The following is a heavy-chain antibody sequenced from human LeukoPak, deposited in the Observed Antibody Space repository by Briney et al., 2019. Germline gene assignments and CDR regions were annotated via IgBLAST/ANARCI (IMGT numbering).Heavy chain of an antibody. V-gene: IGHV4-34*01. J-gene: IGHJ4*02. Sequence: SETLSLTCAVYGGSFSGYYWSWIRQPPGKGLEWIGEINHSGSTNYNPSLKSRVTISVDTSKNQFSLKLSSVTAADTAVYYCARVHAGYCSGGSCLHFDYWGQGTLVTVSS. CDR3: ARVHAGYCSGGSCLHFDY. CDR1: GGSFSGYY. CDR2: INHSGST. D-gene: IGHD2-15*01.